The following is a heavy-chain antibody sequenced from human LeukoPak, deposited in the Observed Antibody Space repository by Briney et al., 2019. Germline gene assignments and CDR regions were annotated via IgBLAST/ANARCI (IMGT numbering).Heavy chain of an antibody. J-gene: IGHJ6*03. CDR2: TYYRSKWYN. Sequence: SQTLSLTCAISGDSVSSNSAAWNWIRQSPSRGLEWLGRTYYRSKWYNDYAVSVESRITINPDTSKNQFSLQLNSVTPEDTAVYYCARDVNFDFWSGYFTWIPLNYYYYYMDVWGKGTTVTVSS. CDR3: ARDVNFDFWSGYFTWIPLNYYYYYMDV. D-gene: IGHD3-3*01. CDR1: GDSVSSNSAA. V-gene: IGHV6-1*01.